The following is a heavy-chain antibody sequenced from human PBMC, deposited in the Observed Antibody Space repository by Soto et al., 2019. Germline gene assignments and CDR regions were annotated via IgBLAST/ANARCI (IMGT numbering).Heavy chain of an antibody. J-gene: IGHJ4*02. D-gene: IGHD3-22*01. CDR3: AGRASRYYYDSSGYFDY. V-gene: IGHV4-31*03. CDR1: GGSISSGGYC. CDR2: ISYSGST. Sequence: SETLSLTCTVSGGSISSGGYCWSWIRQHPGTGLEWIGHISYSGSTYYNPSLKSRVTISVDTSKNQFSLKLSSVTAADTAVYYCAGRASRYYYDSSGYFDYWGQGTLVTVSS.